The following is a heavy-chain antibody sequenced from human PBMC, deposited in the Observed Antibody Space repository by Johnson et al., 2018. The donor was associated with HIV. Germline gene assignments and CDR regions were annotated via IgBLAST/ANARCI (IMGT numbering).Heavy chain of an antibody. V-gene: IGHV3-NL1*01. CDR3: ARGRPNYYDSSGRYVPVAFDI. J-gene: IGHJ3*02. D-gene: IGHD3-22*01. CDR1: GFTFSSYG. Sequence: QVQLVESGGGVVQPGRSLRLSCAASGFTFSSYGMHWVRQAPGKGLEWVSVIYSGGSTYYADSVKGRLTITRDNSKNTLYLQMNSLRAEDTAVYYCARGRPNYYDSSGRYVPVAFDIWGQGTMVTVSS. CDR2: IYSGGST.